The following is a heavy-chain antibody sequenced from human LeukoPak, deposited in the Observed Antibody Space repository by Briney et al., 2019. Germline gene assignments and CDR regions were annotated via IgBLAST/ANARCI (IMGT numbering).Heavy chain of an antibody. CDR3: ANLLSRDGYTFGY. CDR2: IRGSGGST. D-gene: IGHD5-24*01. Sequence: PGGSLRLSCAASGFTFRSYAMNWVRQAPGKGLEWVSAIRGSGGSTYYADSVKGRFTIPRDNSKNTLYLQMNSLRAEDTAVYYCANLLSRDGYTFGYRGQGTLVTVSS. V-gene: IGHV3-23*01. J-gene: IGHJ4*02. CDR1: GFTFRSYA.